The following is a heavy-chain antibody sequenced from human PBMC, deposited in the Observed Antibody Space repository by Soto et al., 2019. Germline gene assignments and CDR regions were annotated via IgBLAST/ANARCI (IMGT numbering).Heavy chain of an antibody. CDR3: ARAGSLRCSGGSYYFY. Sequence: QVQLQQWGAGLLRPSETLSLTCAVYGGSFSGYYWSWIRQPPGKGLEWIGEINHSGSTNYNPSLKSRGIVAGDTSKNQFALTLSSVTAAAGAVYYCARAGSLRCSGGSYYFYWGEGTLVTV. D-gene: IGHD2-15*01. J-gene: IGHJ4*02. CDR2: INHSGST. CDR1: GGSFSGYY. V-gene: IGHV4-34*01.